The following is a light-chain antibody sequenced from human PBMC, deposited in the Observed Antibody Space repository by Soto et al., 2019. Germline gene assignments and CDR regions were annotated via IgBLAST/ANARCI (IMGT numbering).Light chain of an antibody. Sequence: QSALTQPASVSGSPGQSITISCTGTSSDVGGYNFVSWYQQHPGKAPKLMIYEVTYRPSGVSNRFSGYKSGNTASLTISGLQGEDEADYYCSSYTRSNTVVFGGGTKLTVL. CDR2: EVT. V-gene: IGLV2-14*01. J-gene: IGLJ2*01. CDR1: SSDVGGYNF. CDR3: SSYTRSNTVV.